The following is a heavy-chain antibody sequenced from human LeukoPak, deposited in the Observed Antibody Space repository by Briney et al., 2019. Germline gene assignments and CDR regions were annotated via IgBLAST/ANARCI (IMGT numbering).Heavy chain of an antibody. CDR3: ASGLLGYCSSTSCPYYYYGMDV. V-gene: IGHV1-69*04. CDR2: IIPILGIA. CDR1: GGTFSSYA. D-gene: IGHD2-2*01. J-gene: IGHJ6*02. Sequence: GASVKVSCKASGGTFSSYAISWVRQAPGQGHEWMERIIPILGIANYAQKFQGRVTITADKSTSTAYMELSSLRSEDTAVYYCASGLLGYCSSTSCPYYYYGMDVWGQGTTVTVSS.